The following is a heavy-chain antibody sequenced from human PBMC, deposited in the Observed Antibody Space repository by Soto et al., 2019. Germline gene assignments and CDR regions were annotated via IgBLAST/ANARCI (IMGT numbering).Heavy chain of an antibody. Sequence: QITLKESGPTLVKPTQTLTLTCTFSGFSLSTSGVGVGWIRQPPGKALEWLALIYWNDDKRYSPSLKSRLTITKDTSKNQVVLTMTNMDPVVTATYYCAHRWGTHYYDSSGYYPWGQGTLVTVSS. J-gene: IGHJ5*02. CDR2: IYWNDDK. CDR1: GFSLSTSGVG. V-gene: IGHV2-5*01. D-gene: IGHD3-22*01. CDR3: AHRWGTHYYDSSGYYP.